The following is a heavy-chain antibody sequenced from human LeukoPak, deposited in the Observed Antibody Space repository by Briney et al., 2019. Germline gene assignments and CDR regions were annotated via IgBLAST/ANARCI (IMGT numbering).Heavy chain of an antibody. V-gene: IGHV3-23*01. Sequence: GGSLRLSCAASGFTFSSYGMNWVRQAPGKGLEWVSGISGSGDSTKYADSVKGRFTISRDNSKNTLYLQMNSLRAEDTAVYYCAKEGEAGIWVDYYYYYMDVWGKGTTVTISS. CDR2: ISGSGDST. CDR1: GFTFSSYG. D-gene: IGHD3-16*01. J-gene: IGHJ6*03. CDR3: AKEGEAGIWVDYYYYYMDV.